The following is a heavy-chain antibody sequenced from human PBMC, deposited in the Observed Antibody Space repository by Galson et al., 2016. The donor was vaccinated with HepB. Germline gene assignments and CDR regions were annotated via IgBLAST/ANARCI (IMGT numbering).Heavy chain of an antibody. CDR2: IWSDGSNK. D-gene: IGHD3-10*01. Sequence: SLRLSCAASGFTFSNYGMHWVRQAPGKGLEWVALIWSDGSNKYYADSVTGRFTVSRDNSKNTLYLQMNSLNAEDRAVYYCVKDASGSYLGFGFYDHWGQGTLVTVSS. J-gene: IGHJ4*02. CDR1: GFTFSNYG. CDR3: VKDASGSYLGFGFYDH. V-gene: IGHV3-33*06.